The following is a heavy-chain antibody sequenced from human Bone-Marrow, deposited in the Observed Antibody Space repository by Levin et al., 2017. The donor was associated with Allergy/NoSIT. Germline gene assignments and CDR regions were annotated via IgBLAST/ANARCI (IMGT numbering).Heavy chain of an antibody. V-gene: IGHV1-8*01. CDR2: MNPNSGNT. D-gene: IGHD3-10*01. Sequence: GESLKISCKASGYTFTSYDINWVRQATGQGLEWMGWMNPNSGNTGYAQKFQGRVTMTRNTSISTAYMELSSLRSEDTAVYYCARGQLFVRWFGSRMRASFDYWGQGTLVTVSS. J-gene: IGHJ4*02. CDR3: ARGQLFVRWFGSRMRASFDY. CDR1: GYTFTSYD.